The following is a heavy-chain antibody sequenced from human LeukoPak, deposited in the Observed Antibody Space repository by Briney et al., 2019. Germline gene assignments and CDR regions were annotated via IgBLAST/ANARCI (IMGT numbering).Heavy chain of an antibody. Sequence: GGSLRLSCAASGFTVSGNYMNWVRQAPGKGLEWVSILYTSSSTYYADSVRGRFTISRDNSRNTVYLQMNSLRVEDTAVYYCAIWFGELSGQWGQGTLVTVSS. V-gene: IGHV3-53*01. D-gene: IGHD3-10*01. CDR1: GFTVSGNY. CDR2: LYTSSST. J-gene: IGHJ4*02. CDR3: AIWFGELSGQ.